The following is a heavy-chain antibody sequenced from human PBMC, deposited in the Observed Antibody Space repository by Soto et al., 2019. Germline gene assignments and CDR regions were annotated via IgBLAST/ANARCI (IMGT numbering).Heavy chain of an antibody. V-gene: IGHV3-30-3*01. CDR2: ISYDGSNK. CDR3: ARDGLRVVVVPAATGGGMDV. J-gene: IGHJ6*02. D-gene: IGHD2-2*01. CDR1: GFTFSSYA. Sequence: QVQLVESGGGVVQPGRSLRLSCAASGFTFSSYAMHWVRQAPGKGLEWVAVISYDGSNKYYADYVKGRFTISRDNSKNSLYLEMNSLRAEDTAVYYCARDGLRVVVVPAATGGGMDVWGQGTTVTVS.